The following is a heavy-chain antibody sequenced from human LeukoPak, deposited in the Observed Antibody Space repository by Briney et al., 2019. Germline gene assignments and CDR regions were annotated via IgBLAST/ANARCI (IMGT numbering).Heavy chain of an antibody. CDR2: ISSSSSTL. CDR1: GFTFSSYS. Sequence: PGGSLRLSCAASGFTFSSYSMNWVRQAPGKGLEWVSYISSSSSTLYYADSVKGRFTISRDNAKNSLYLQMNSLRAEDTAVYYCASLGSTSWNFDYWGQGTLVTVSS. J-gene: IGHJ4*02. CDR3: ASLGSTSWNFDY. D-gene: IGHD2-2*01. V-gene: IGHV3-48*04.